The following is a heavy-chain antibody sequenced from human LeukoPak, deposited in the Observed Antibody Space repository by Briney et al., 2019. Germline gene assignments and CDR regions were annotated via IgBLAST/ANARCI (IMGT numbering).Heavy chain of an antibody. Sequence: GGSLRLSCAASGFIFSNHWMSWVRQAPGKGLEWVPAIRGSGDSTYYADSVKGRFTISRDNSENTLYLQMNSLRAEDTAVYYCAKMVTGFPNWFDPXGXGTLVTVSS. V-gene: IGHV3-23*01. CDR3: AKMVTGFPNWFDP. J-gene: IGHJ5*02. CDR2: IRGSGDST. CDR1: GFIFSNHW. D-gene: IGHD1-1*01.